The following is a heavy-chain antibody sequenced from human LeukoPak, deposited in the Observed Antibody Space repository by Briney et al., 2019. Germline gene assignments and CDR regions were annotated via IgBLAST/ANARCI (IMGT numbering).Heavy chain of an antibody. J-gene: IGHJ4*02. CDR2: IFSGGGT. V-gene: IGHV3-53*01. D-gene: IGHD3-3*01. CDR1: GVTVSSTD. CDR3: ARDLDGPENY. Sequence: GGSLKLSCAVSGVTVSSTDMSWVRQAPGKGLEWVSVIFSGGGTYYTGSVKGRFTISRDNSKNTLYLQMNSLRAEDTAVYYCARDLDGPENYWGQGTLVTVSS.